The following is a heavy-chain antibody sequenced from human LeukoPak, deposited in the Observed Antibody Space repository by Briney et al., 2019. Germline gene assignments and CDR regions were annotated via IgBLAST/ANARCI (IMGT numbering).Heavy chain of an antibody. Sequence: PGGSLRLSCAASGFTFSSNWMHWVRQVPGKGLVWVSRIDTDGSITNYADSVKGRFTISRDNTKNTLYLEMNSLRAEDTAVYYCARELGGGRGYWGQGTLVTVSS. D-gene: IGHD1-26*01. CDR2: IDTDGSIT. J-gene: IGHJ4*02. CDR3: ARELGGGRGY. V-gene: IGHV3-74*01. CDR1: GFTFSSNW.